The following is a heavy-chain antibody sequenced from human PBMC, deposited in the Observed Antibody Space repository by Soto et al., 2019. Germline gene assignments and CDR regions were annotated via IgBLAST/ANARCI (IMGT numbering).Heavy chain of an antibody. CDR1: GASISTGGYY. CDR3: ASDSGTYSFDY. V-gene: IGHV4-31*03. D-gene: IGHD1-26*01. CDR2: IYDSGST. Sequence: SSETLSLTCTVSGASISTGGYYWNWIRQHPGKGLEWIGYIYDSGSTYYNPSLKSRLTISLDSSKNQFSLKVTSVTAADTAVYFCASDSGTYSFDYWGQGTLVTVS. J-gene: IGHJ4*02.